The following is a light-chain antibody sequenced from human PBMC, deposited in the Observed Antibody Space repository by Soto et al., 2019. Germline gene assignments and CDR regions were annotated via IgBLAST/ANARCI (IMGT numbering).Light chain of an antibody. CDR2: DAS. CDR1: QSISSL. CDR3: QQYNSYSWT. J-gene: IGKJ1*01. Sequence: IQVTQSPSTLSASVGDIVTITCRASQSISSLLAWYQQKPGKAPKLLIYDASSLESGVPSRFSGSGSGTEFTLTISSLQPDDFATYYCQQYNSYSWTFGQGTKVDI. V-gene: IGKV1-5*01.